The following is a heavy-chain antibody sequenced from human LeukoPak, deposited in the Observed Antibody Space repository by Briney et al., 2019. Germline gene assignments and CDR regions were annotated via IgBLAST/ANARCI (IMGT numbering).Heavy chain of an antibody. Sequence: GGSLRLSCAVSGITLSNYGMSWVRQAPGKGLEWVAGISDRGSRTNYADSVKGRFTFSTDHPKNTLYLQMNSLRAEDTAVYFCAKRGVVIRVILIGFHKEAYYFDSWGQGALVTVSS. D-gene: IGHD3-9*01. J-gene: IGHJ4*02. CDR3: AKRGVVIRVILIGFHKEAYYFDS. V-gene: IGHV3-23*01. CDR2: ISDRGSRT. CDR1: GITLSNYG.